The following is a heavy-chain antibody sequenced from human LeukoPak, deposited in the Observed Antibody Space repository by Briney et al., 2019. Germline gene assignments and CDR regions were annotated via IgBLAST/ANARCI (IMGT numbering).Heavy chain of an antibody. Sequence: QPGGSLRLPCAASGFTFSSYWMHWVRQAPGKGLVWVSRINSDGSSTSYADSVKGRFTISRDNAKNTLYLQMNRLRAEDTAVYYCARELFKWGLLWFGESLYGMDVWGQGTTVTVSS. CDR2: INSDGSST. CDR3: ARELFKWGLLWFGESLYGMDV. V-gene: IGHV3-74*01. CDR1: GFTFSSYW. J-gene: IGHJ6*02. D-gene: IGHD3-10*01.